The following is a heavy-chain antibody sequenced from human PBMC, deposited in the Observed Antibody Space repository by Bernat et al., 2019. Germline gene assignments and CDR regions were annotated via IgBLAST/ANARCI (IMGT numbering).Heavy chain of an antibody. CDR3: ARDGSGWYYFDY. V-gene: IGHV4-61*01. D-gene: IGHD6-19*01. CDR2: IYYSGST. J-gene: IGHJ4*02. CDR1: GGSVSSGSYY. Sequence: QVQLQESGPGLVKPSETLSLTCTVSGGSVSSGSYYWSWIRQPPGKGLEWIGYIYYSGSTNYNPSLKSRVTISVDTSKNQFSLKLSSVTAADTAVYYCARDGSGWYYFDYWGQGTLVTVSS.